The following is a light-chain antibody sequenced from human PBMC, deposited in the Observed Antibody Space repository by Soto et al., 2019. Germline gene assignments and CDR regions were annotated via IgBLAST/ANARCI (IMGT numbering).Light chain of an antibody. CDR1: SSDVGGYNY. CDR2: EVS. J-gene: IGLJ2*01. V-gene: IGLV2-14*01. Sequence: QSVLTQPASVSGSPGQSITISCTGTSSDVGGYNYVSWYQQHPGKAPQLMIYEVSNRPSGVSNRFSGSKSGNTASLTISGLQSEDEADYYCSSYTSSSTHVVFGGGTKLTVL. CDR3: SSYTSSSTHVV.